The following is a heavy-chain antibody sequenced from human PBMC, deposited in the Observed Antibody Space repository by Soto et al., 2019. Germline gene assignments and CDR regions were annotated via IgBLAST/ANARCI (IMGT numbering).Heavy chain of an antibody. CDR2: TYYRSKWYN. V-gene: IGHV6-1*01. CDR3: ARDREYSSSSYYYYGMDV. CDR1: GDSVSSNSAA. J-gene: IGHJ6*02. Sequence: SQTLSLTCXISGDSVSSNSAAWNWIRQSPSRGLEWLGRTYYRSKWYNDYAVSVKSRITINPDTSKNQFSLQLNSVTPEDTAAYYCARDREYSSSSYYYYGMDVWGQGTTVTVS. D-gene: IGHD6-6*01.